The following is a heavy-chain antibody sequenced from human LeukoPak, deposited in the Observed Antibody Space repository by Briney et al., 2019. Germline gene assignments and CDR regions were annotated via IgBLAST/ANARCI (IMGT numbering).Heavy chain of an antibody. CDR1: DGSLSSDY. Sequence: SETLSLTCTVSDGSLSSDYWSWIRQPAGKGLEWIGRIYASGSTNYNPSLKSRVTMSVDTSKNQFSLKLNPVTAADTAVYYCARVKLTTITPHDYWGQGALVTVSS. V-gene: IGHV4-4*07. D-gene: IGHD5-24*01. J-gene: IGHJ4*02. CDR2: IYASGST. CDR3: ARVKLTTITPHDY.